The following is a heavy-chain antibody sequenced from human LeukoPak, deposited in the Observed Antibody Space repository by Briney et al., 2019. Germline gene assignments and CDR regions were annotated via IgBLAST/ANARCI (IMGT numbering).Heavy chain of an antibody. V-gene: IGHV3-23*01. CDR3: AKVGPYSSGWAEYFQH. D-gene: IGHD6-19*01. CDR1: GFTFSSYA. Sequence: GGSLRLSCAASGFTFSSYAMSWVRQAPGKGLEWVSAISGSGGSTYYADSVKGRFTISRDNSKNTLYLQMNSLRAEDTAVYYCAKVGPYSSGWAEYFQHWGQGNLVTVSS. J-gene: IGHJ1*01. CDR2: ISGSGGST.